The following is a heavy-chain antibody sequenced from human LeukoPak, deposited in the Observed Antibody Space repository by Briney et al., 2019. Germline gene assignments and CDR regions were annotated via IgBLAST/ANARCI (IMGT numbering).Heavy chain of an antibody. Sequence: PGGSLRLSCAASGFTFSSYAMHWVRQAPGKGLEWVSAISGSGGSTYYADSVKGRFTISRDNSKNTLYLQMNSLRAEDTAVYYCAKDLVRYFDWLPPDYWGQGILVTVSS. CDR2: ISGSGGST. CDR3: AKDLVRYFDWLPPDY. J-gene: IGHJ4*02. D-gene: IGHD3-9*01. V-gene: IGHV3-23*01. CDR1: GFTFSSYA.